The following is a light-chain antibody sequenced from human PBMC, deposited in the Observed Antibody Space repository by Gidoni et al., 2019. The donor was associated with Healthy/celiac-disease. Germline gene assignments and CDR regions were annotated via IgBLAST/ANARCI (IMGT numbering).Light chain of an antibody. V-gene: IGKV1-33*01. CDR2: DAS. CDR1: QDISNY. CDR3: QQYDNLPPLT. Sequence: DIQMTQSPSSLSASVGDRVTITCQASQDISNYLNWSQQKPGKAPKLLIYDASNLETGVPSRFSGSGSGTDFTFTISSLQPEDIATYYCQQYDNLPPLTFXGXTKVEIK. J-gene: IGKJ4*01.